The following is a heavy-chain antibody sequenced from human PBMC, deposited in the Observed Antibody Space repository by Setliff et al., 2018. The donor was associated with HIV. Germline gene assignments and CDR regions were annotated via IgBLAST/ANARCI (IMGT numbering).Heavy chain of an antibody. D-gene: IGHD3-22*01. CDR1: GFHFTNYW. V-gene: IGHV3-7*01. CDR2: IKEDGSEK. Sequence: PGGSLRLSCAASGFHFTNYWMSWVRQAPGKGLEWVANIKEDGSEKYYVDSVTGRFTISRDNAKNSLYLQMNSLRAEDTAVYYCARDPASGYYVNRYLDYWGQGALVTVS. CDR3: ARDPASGYYVNRYLDY. J-gene: IGHJ4*02.